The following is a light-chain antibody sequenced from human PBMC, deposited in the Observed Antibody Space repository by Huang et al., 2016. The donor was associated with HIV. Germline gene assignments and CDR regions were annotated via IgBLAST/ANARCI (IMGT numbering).Light chain of an antibody. CDR3: QKYNTAPWT. V-gene: IGKV1-27*01. CDR2: AAS. J-gene: IGKJ1*01. CDR1: QGISNY. Sequence: DIQMTQSPSSLSASVGDRVTITCRASQGISNYLAWYQQKPGKVPKLLIYAASTFQSGVPSRFSGRGSGTEFTLTISSLQPEDVATYYCQKYNTAPWTFGQGTKVEVK.